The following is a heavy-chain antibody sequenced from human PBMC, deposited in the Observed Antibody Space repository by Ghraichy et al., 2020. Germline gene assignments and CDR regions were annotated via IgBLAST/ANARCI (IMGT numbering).Heavy chain of an antibody. CDR1: GTSINSHY. D-gene: IGHD2-21*02. CDR2: IYYSGST. J-gene: IGHJ4*02. V-gene: IGHV4-59*11. CDR3: ARVKTVSRLDY. Sequence: SETLSLTCNVSGTSINSHYWSWIRQSPGKGLEWIGYIYYSGSTNYNPSLESRVTMSVDTSKNQFSLRLSSVTAAETAVYFCARVKTVSRLDYWGQGTLVTVSS.